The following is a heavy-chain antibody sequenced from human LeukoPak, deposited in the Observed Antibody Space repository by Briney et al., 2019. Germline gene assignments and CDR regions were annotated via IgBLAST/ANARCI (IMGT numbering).Heavy chain of an antibody. CDR1: GGSISSNNYY. V-gene: IGHV4-39*01. J-gene: IGHJ4*02. Sequence: SETLSLTYTVSGGSISSNNYYWGWIRQPPGKGLEWIGSIYYGGYTYYNPSLKSRVTISVDTSKNQFSLKLSSVTAADTAIYYCQSRFLEWLLDYWGQGTLVTVSS. CDR2: IYYGGYT. CDR3: QSRFLEWLLDY. D-gene: IGHD3-3*01.